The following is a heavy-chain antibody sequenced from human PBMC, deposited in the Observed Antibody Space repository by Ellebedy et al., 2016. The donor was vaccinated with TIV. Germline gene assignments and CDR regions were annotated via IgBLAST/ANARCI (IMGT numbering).Heavy chain of an antibody. CDR3: AKDDYDTTGYYYAY. CDR2: ITWDSGNT. CDR1: GFTFDDST. J-gene: IGHJ4*01. Sequence: GGSLRLSCAASGFTFDDSTMHWVRQAPGQGLEWVSLITWDSGNTYYADSVKGRFTISRDNSKNSLFLQMNSLRSEDTTFYYCAKDDYDTTGYYYAYWGQGTLVTVSS. D-gene: IGHD3-22*01. V-gene: IGHV3-43*01.